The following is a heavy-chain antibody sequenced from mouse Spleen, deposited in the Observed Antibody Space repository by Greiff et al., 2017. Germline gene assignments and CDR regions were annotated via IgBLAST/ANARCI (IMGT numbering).Heavy chain of an antibody. CDR1: GYTFTGYW. CDR3: ARSGYYDGSYPYFDY. D-gene: IGHD1-1*01. J-gene: IGHJ2*01. V-gene: IGHV1-9*01. Sequence: VMLVESGAELMKPGASVKLSCKATGYTFTGYWIEWVKQRPGHGLEWIGEILPGSGSTNYNEKFKGKATFTADTSSNTAYMQLSSLTTEDSAIYYCARSGYYDGSYPYFDYWGQGTTLTVSS. CDR2: ILPGSGST.